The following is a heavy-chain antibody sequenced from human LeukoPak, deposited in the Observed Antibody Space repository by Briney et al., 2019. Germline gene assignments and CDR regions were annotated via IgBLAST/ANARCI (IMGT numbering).Heavy chain of an antibody. J-gene: IGHJ4*02. Sequence: NPSETLSLTCTVSGGSISSYYWRWIRQPPGKGLEWIGYIYYSGSTNYNPSLKSRVTISVDTSKNQFSLKLSSVTAAGTAVYYCARGTWGYGYWGQGTLVTVSS. CDR2: IYYSGST. CDR3: ARGTWGYGY. V-gene: IGHV4-59*01. D-gene: IGHD5-12*01. CDR1: GGSISSYY.